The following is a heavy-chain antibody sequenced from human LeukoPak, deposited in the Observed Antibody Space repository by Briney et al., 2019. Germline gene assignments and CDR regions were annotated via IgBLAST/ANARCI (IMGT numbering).Heavy chain of an antibody. J-gene: IGHJ4*02. CDR1: GGSISSSSYY. D-gene: IGHD5-12*01. V-gene: IGHV4-39*01. CDR3: AGGHSGYDSGPHY. Sequence: PSEALSLTCTVSGGSISSSSYYWGWIRQPPGKGLEWIGSIYYSGSTYYNPSLKSRVTISVDTSKNQFSLKLSSVTAADTAVYYCAGGHSGYDSGPHYWGQGTLVTVSS. CDR2: IYYSGST.